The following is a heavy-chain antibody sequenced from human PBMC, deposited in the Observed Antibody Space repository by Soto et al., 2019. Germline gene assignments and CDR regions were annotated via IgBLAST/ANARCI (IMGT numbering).Heavy chain of an antibody. V-gene: IGHV1-69*12. D-gene: IGHD3-3*01. J-gene: IGHJ5*02. CDR3: ARDGDPQSAFWSGPLGGGRFDP. CDR2: IVPMFGTA. CDR1: GGTFGNSA. Sequence: QVQLVQSGAEVKKPGSSVNVSCKTSGGTFGNSAVTWVRQFPGQGLEWLGGIVPMFGTANYAQKFQGRVTITADESTITAYMELNSLKTDDAAVYYCARDGDPQSAFWSGPLGGGRFDPWGQGTLVTVSS.